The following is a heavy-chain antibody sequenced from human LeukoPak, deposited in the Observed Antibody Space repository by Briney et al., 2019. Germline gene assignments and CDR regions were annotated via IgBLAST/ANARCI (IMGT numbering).Heavy chain of an antibody. Sequence: PGGSLRLSCAASGFTFSSYAMSWVRQAPGKGLEWVSTISGSGSSTYYADSGKGRFTISRDNSKNTLDLQMNSLRAEDTAVYYCAKDSGYYYKSFDYWGQGTLVTVSS. D-gene: IGHD3-22*01. V-gene: IGHV3-23*01. CDR1: GFTFSSYA. CDR2: ISGSGSST. CDR3: AKDSGYYYKSFDY. J-gene: IGHJ4*02.